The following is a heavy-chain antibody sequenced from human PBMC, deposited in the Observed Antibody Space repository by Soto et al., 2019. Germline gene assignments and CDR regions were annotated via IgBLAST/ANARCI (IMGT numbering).Heavy chain of an antibody. CDR3: ARGPLSLYSADFR. V-gene: IGHV1-3*01. D-gene: IGHD1-26*01. CDR1: GYTFTSYA. CDR2: INGGNGDT. J-gene: IGHJ4*02. Sequence: QVQLVQSGAEVKKPGASGRISCRTSGYTFTSYAITWLRHAPGQRLEWMGWINGGNGDTKYSQKFQDRLSITRDTSATTVSLGLSRLTSEDTAIYYCARGPLSLYSADFRWGQGTLVTVYS.